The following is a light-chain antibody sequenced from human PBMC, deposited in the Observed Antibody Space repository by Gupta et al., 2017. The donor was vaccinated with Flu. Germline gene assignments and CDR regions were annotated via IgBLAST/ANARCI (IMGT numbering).Light chain of an antibody. CDR3: SSNSSSTTWV. J-gene: IGLJ3*02. V-gene: IGLV2-14*02. Sequence: QSALTQSASVSGSPGQSITISCTGTSRDVGSYNFVDWYQQHPGKAPKLMINEGSKRPSGVSIRVSGSKSGNTASLTISGLQDEDECDYYCSSNSSSTTWVFGGGTKLTVL. CDR1: SRDVGSYNF. CDR2: EGS.